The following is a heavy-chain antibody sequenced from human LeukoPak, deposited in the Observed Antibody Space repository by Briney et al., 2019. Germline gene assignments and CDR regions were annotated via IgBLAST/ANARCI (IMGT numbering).Heavy chain of an antibody. CDR3: AKAYLDIVVVPAAIGG. CDR1: GFTFSSYG. Sequence: PGGSVRLSCAASGFTFSSYGMHWVRQAPGKGLEWVAFIRYDGSNKYYADSVKGRFTISRDNSKNTLYLQMNSLRAEDTAVYYCAKAYLDIVVVPAAIGGWGQGTLVTVSS. CDR2: IRYDGSNK. D-gene: IGHD2-2*02. J-gene: IGHJ4*02. V-gene: IGHV3-30*02.